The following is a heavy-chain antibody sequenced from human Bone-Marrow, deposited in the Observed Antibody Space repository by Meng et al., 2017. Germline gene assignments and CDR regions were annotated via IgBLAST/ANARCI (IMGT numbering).Heavy chain of an antibody. CDR1: GFTFNSYW. J-gene: IGHJ6*02. D-gene: IGHD6-19*01. V-gene: IGHV3-7*01. CDR3: ARDGRQQWLVLDYYYYGMDV. CDR2: IKQDGSDK. Sequence: GESLKISCAASGFTFNSYWMSWVRQAPGKGLEWVANIKQDGSDKYYVDSVKGRFTISRDNSKNTLYLQMNSLRAEDTAVYYCARDGRQQWLVLDYYYYGMDVWGQGTTVTVSS.